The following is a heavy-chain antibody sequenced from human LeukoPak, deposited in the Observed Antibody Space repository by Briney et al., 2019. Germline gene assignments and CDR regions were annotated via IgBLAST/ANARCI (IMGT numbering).Heavy chain of an antibody. CDR3: ARGPSSVDY. CDR1: GYTFTNYY. CDR2: INPSGGST. J-gene: IGHJ4*02. Sequence: ASVKVSCKASGYTFTNYYIHWVRQAPGQGLECMGIINPSGGSTSYAQKFQGRVTMTRDMSTSTVYMELSSLRSEDTAVYYCARGPSSVDYWGQGTLVTVSS. V-gene: IGHV1-46*01. D-gene: IGHD2-2*01.